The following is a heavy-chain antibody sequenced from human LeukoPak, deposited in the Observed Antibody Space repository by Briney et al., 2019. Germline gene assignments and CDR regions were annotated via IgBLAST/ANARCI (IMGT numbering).Heavy chain of an antibody. V-gene: IGHV4-61*02. CDR1: GGSISSGSYY. J-gene: IGHJ2*01. Sequence: SETLSLTCTVSGGSISSGSYYWSWIRQPAGKGLEWIGRIYTSGSTNYNPSLKSRVTISVDTSKNQFSLKLSFVTAADTAVYYCARDYYGSGSHYWYFDLWGRGTLVTVSS. D-gene: IGHD3-10*01. CDR3: ARDYYGSGSHYWYFDL. CDR2: IYTSGST.